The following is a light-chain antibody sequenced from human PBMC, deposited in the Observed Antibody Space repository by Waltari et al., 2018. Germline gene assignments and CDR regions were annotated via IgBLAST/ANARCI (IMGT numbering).Light chain of an antibody. CDR3: SSYTSSSTQV. Sequence: QSALTQPASVSGSPGQSITIFCTGTSSDVGGYNYVSWYQQHPGKAPKLIIFDATNRASGVSKRFSGSKSGNTAFLTISGLQTEDEADYYCSSYTSSSTQVFGGGTRLTVL. CDR1: SSDVGGYNY. J-gene: IGLJ2*01. CDR2: DAT. V-gene: IGLV2-14*03.